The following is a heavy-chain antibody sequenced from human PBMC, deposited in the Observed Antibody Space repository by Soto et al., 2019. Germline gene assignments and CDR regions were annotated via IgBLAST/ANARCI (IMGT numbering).Heavy chain of an antibody. CDR1: GGTFSSYA. V-gene: IGHV1-69*01. Sequence: QVQLVQSGAEVKKPGSSVKVSCKASGGTFSSYAISWVRQAPGQGLEWMGGIIPIFGTANYAQKFQGRVTITADDSTSTAYMELSSLRAEATAVYYCGRGVYSSGWYVFLYYYGMDVWGQGTTATVSS. CDR2: IIPIFGTA. D-gene: IGHD6-19*01. J-gene: IGHJ6*02. CDR3: GRGVYSSGWYVFLYYYGMDV.